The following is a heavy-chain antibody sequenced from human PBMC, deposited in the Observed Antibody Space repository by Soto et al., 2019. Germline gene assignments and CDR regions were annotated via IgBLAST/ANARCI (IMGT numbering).Heavy chain of an antibody. CDR1: GFTFSSYG. Sequence: GGSLRLSCAASGFTFSSYGMHWVRQAPGKGLEWVAVIWYDGSNKYYADSVKGRFTISRDNSKNTLYLQMNSLRVEDTAVYYCAKTTGYHPLHWFDPWGQGTLVTVSS. CDR2: IWYDGSNK. CDR3: AKTTGYHPLHWFDP. V-gene: IGHV3-33*06. D-gene: IGHD3-9*01. J-gene: IGHJ5*02.